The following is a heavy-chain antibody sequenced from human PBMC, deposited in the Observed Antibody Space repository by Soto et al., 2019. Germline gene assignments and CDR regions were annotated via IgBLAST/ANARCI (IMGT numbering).Heavy chain of an antibody. V-gene: IGHV4-31*03. CDR1: GGSISSGGYY. J-gene: IGHJ4*02. Sequence: QVQLQESGPGLVKPSQTLSLTCTVSGGSISSGGYYWSWIRQHPGKGLEWIGYIYYSGITYYNPSLKSRVTISVDTSKNQFSLNLSSVTAADTAVYYCARGDDILTGYPDWGQGTLVTVSS. D-gene: IGHD3-9*01. CDR3: ARGDDILTGYPD. CDR2: IYYSGIT.